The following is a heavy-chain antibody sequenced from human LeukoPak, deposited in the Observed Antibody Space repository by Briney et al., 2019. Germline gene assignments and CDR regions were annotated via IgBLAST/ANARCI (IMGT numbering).Heavy chain of an antibody. Sequence: PSETLSLTCTVSGGSISSGDYYWSWIRLHPGKGLEWIGYIYYSGSTYYNPSLKSRVTISVDTSKNQFSLKLKSVTAADTAVYHCARDGGSSHRWGFYYFDYWGQGTLVTVSS. CDR3: ARDGGSSHRWGFYYFDY. J-gene: IGHJ4*02. CDR2: IYYSGST. D-gene: IGHD2-15*01. V-gene: IGHV4-31*03. CDR1: GGSISSGDYY.